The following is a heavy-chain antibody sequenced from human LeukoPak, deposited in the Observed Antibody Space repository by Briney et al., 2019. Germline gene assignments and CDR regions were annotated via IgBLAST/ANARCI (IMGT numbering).Heavy chain of an antibody. CDR3: ARVSSGLDY. D-gene: IGHD6-19*01. CDR1: GYTFTSYY. J-gene: IGHJ4*02. V-gene: IGHV1-18*04. CDR2: ISAYNGNT. Sequence: GASVKLSCKASGYTFTSYYMHWVRQAPGQGLEWMGWISAYNGNTNYAQKLQGRVTITTDTSTSTAYLELRSLRSDDTAVYYCARVSSGLDYWGQGTLVTVSS.